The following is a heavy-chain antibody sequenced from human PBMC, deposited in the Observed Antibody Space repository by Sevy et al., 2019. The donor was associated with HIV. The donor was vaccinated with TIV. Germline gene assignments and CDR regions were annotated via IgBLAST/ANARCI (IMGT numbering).Heavy chain of an antibody. J-gene: IGHJ4*02. Sequence: GGSLRLSCAASGFTFSSYWMSWVRQAPGKGLEWVATMKQDGSEKYYVDSEKGRFTISRDNAKHSLYLQMNSLRAEDTAVYYCVREGLGGFSYSLDCWGQGTLVTLSS. V-gene: IGHV3-7*01. CDR2: MKQDGSEK. CDR3: VREGLGGFSYSLDC. CDR1: GFTFSSYW. D-gene: IGHD5-18*01.